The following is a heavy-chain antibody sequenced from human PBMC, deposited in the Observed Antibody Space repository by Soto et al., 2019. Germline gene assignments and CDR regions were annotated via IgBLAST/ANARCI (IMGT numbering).Heavy chain of an antibody. CDR2: IKQDGSNK. CDR3: ARDDSEKNYDVWSGHYTADGFDI. D-gene: IGHD3-3*01. V-gene: IGHV3-7*01. Sequence: EVQLVESGGGLVQPGGSLRLSCAASGFTFSNYWMSWVRQAPGKGLEWVADIKQDGSNKYYMDSVKGRFTISRDNAQNSLYLQMNSLRDEDTAVYYCARDDSEKNYDVWSGHYTADGFDIWGQGRMVTVSS. J-gene: IGHJ3*02. CDR1: GFTFSNYW.